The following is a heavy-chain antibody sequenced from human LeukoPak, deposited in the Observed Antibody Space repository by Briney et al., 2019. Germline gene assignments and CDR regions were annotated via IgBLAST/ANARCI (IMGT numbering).Heavy chain of an antibody. CDR1: GFSFNTYA. CDR3: AKDFRIGYSAHFDY. J-gene: IGHJ4*02. CDR2: ISNTGGST. D-gene: IGHD2-21*01. Sequence: GGSLRLSCAAYGFSFNTYAMSWVRQAPGKGLEWVSAISNTGGSTYYADSVKGRFSISRDNSKNTLYLQMDSLRGEDTAVYYCAKDFRIGYSAHFDYWGQGALVTVSS. V-gene: IGHV3-23*01.